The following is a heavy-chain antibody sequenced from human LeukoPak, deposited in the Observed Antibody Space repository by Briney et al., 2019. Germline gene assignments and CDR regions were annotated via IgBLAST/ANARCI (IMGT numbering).Heavy chain of an antibody. J-gene: IGHJ3*02. CDR3: ARSSYYYGADAFDI. Sequence: SETLSLTCTVSGGSITSYYWSWIRQPPGKGLEWIGYIYYSGSTNYNPSLKSRITISVDTSKNQFSLKLSSVTAADTAVYYCARSSYYYGADAFDIWGQGTMVTVSS. CDR2: IYYSGST. V-gene: IGHV4-59*01. CDR1: GGSITSYY. D-gene: IGHD3-10*01.